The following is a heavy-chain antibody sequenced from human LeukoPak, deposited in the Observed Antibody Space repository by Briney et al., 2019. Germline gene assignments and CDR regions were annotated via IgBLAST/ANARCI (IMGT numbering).Heavy chain of an antibody. CDR2: IYYSGST. D-gene: IGHD3-9*01. CDR3: AREVEDDILTGYYFDY. CDR1: GGSISSYY. V-gene: IGHV4-59*12. Sequence: PSETLSLTCTVSGGSISSYYWSWIRQPPGKGLEWIGYIYYSGSTNYNPSLKSRVTISVDTSKNQFSLKLGSVTAADTAVYYCAREVEDDILTGYYFDYWGQGTLVTVSS. J-gene: IGHJ4*02.